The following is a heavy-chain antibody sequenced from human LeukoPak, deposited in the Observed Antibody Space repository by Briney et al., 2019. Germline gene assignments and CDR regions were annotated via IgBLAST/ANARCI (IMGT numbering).Heavy chain of an antibody. CDR3: TRDRHCSNGVCQNPPGMDV. D-gene: IGHD2-8*01. J-gene: IGHJ6*02. Sequence: VXXXPGMXXXXXXDIXXDGETEHFADSVKGRFTISRDNFKNTLYLQMNSLRAEDTAVYYCTRDRHCSNGVCQNPPGMDVWGQGTMVTVSS. CDR2: IXXDGETE. V-gene: IGHV3-33*01.